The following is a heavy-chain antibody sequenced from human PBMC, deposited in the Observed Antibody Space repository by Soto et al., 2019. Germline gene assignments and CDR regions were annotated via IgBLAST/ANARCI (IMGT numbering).Heavy chain of an antibody. CDR2: IYSGGST. Sequence: EVQLVESGGGLIQPGGSLRLSCAASGFTVSSNYMNWVRQAPGKGLEWVSVIYSGGSTSYAAAVKGRFTISRDNSKNTLYHQMTSLRAEDTAVYYCARDPSSGYGWFDPWGQGTPVIVSS. CDR1: GFTVSSNY. D-gene: IGHD3-22*01. J-gene: IGHJ5*02. V-gene: IGHV3-53*01. CDR3: ARDPSSGYGWFDP.